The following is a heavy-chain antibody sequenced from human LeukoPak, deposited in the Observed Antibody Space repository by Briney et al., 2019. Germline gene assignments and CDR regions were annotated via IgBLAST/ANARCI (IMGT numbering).Heavy chain of an antibody. CDR1: GYTFTGHY. CDR3: ARDLRYCSGGSCYFFGY. V-gene: IGHV1-2*02. CDR2: INPNSGGT. D-gene: IGHD2-15*01. J-gene: IGHJ4*02. Sequence: ASVKVSCKASGYTFTGHYMHWVRQAPGQGLEWMGWINPNSGGTNYAQKFQGRVTMTRDTSISTAYMELSRLRSDDTAVYYCARDLRYCSGGSCYFFGYWGQGTLVTVSS.